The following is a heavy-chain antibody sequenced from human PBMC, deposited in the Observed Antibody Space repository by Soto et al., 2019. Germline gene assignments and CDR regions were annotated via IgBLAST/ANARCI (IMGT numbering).Heavy chain of an antibody. CDR3: ARGMVRGVIPRYGMDG. D-gene: IGHD3-10*01. V-gene: IGHV4-34*01. Sequence: QVQLQQWGAGLLKPSETLSLTCAVYGGSFSGYYWSWIRQPPGKGLEWIGEINHSGSTNYNPSLKSRVTISVDTSKNQFALKLSSVTAADTAVYYCARGMVRGVIPRYGMDGWGQGTTVTVSS. CDR2: INHSGST. J-gene: IGHJ6*02. CDR1: GGSFSGYY.